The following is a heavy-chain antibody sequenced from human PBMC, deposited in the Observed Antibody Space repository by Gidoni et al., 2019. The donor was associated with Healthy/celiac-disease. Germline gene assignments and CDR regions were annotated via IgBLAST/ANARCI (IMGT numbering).Heavy chain of an antibody. Sequence: QVQLQASGPGLVTPSQTLSLTCTVSGCSISRGDYYWSWIRQPPGKGLEWIGYIYYSGSTYYNPYLKSRVTISVDTAKNQFYLKLSSVTAEDTAVYYCVAGAGFGELLSPITDYWGQGTLVTVSS. CDR3: VAGAGFGELLSPITDY. CDR1: GCSISRGDYY. CDR2: IYYSGST. J-gene: IGHJ4*02. V-gene: IGHV4-30-4*01. D-gene: IGHD3-10*01.